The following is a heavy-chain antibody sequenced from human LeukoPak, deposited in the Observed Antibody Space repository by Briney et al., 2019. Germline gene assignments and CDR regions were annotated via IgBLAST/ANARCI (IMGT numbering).Heavy chain of an antibody. D-gene: IGHD1-26*01. CDR2: IYYSCNT. J-gene: IGHJ4*02. V-gene: IGHV4-39*01. CDR1: GGSISSSGSSSYY. Sequence: SETLSLTRSVSGGSISSSGSSSYYWTWIRQPPGKGLEWIGNIYYSCNTYYNPSLKSRVTISVDTSKNQFSLKLNSVTAADTALYYCARSLGANGNFDYWGQGTLVTVSS. CDR3: ARSLGANGNFDY.